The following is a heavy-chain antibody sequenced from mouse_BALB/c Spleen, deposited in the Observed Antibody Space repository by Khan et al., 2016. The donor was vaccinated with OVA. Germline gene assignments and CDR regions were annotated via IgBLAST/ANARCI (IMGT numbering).Heavy chain of an antibody. V-gene: IGHV1-4*01. CDR2: INPSNGYT. CDR3: VSDCAYHRNDGGFAY. J-gene: IGHJ3*01. Sequence: VQLQQSGAELARPGASVKMSCKASGYTFTSYTIHWIKLRPGQGLEWIGYINPSNGYTNYNKKFRDKATLTVDKSSTPAYMQLSSLTSYHSEVYNCVSDCAYHRNDGGFAYWGQGTLVTVSA. CDR1: GYTFTSYT. D-gene: IGHD2-14*01.